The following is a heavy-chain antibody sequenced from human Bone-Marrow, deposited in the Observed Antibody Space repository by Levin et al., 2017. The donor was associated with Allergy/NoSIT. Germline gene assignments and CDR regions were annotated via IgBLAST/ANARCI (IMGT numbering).Heavy chain of an antibody. CDR2: ISTRSTYI. CDR3: ARAAGAAGRGGMAV. Sequence: PGGSLRLSCATSGFPFSTYGMAWVRQAPGEGLEWLASISTRSTYIHYADSVKGRFTISRDNANNSLSLQMNSLRREDTAVYCGARAAGAAGRGGMAVWGQGTTVTVSS. V-gene: IGHV3-21*01. J-gene: IGHJ6*02. D-gene: IGHD6-13*01. CDR1: GFPFSTYG.